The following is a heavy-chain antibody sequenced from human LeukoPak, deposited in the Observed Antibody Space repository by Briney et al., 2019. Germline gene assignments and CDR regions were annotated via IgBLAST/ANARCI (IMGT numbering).Heavy chain of an antibody. CDR3: TTGTRTGLFDY. CDR1: GFTFSNAW. J-gene: IGHJ4*02. CDR2: IKSKTDGGTT. Sequence: GGSLRLSCSASGFTFSNAWMSWVRQAPGKGLEWVGRIKSKTDGGTTDYAAPVKGRFTILRDDSKNTLYLQMNSLKTEDTAVYYCTTGTRTGLFDYWGQGTLVTVSS. V-gene: IGHV3-15*01. D-gene: IGHD3/OR15-3a*01.